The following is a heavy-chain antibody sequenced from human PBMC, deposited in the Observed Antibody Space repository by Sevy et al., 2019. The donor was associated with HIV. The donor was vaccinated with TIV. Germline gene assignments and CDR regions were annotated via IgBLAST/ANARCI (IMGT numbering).Heavy chain of an antibody. CDR2: ISSSSSTI. D-gene: IGHD1-7*01. CDR1: GFTFSSYS. CDR3: ARDRDWNYVWYYYYGMDV. V-gene: IGHV3-48*02. Sequence: GGSLRLSCAASGFTFSSYSMNWVRQAPGKGLEWVSYISSSSSTIYYADSVKGRFTISRDNAKNSLYLQMNSLRDEDTAVYYCARDRDWNYVWYYYYGMDVWGQGTTVTVSS. J-gene: IGHJ6*02.